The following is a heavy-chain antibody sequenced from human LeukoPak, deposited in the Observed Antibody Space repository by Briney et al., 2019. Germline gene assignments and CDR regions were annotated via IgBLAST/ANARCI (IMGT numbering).Heavy chain of an antibody. CDR2: ISDSGGST. V-gene: IGHV3-23*01. Sequence: GGSLRLSCAASGFTFRSDGMSWVRQAPGKGLEWVSVISDSGGSTYYADSVKGRFTISRDNSKNTLYLQMNSLRAEDTAVYYCFLSSWYSTDYWGQGTLVTVSS. J-gene: IGHJ4*02. D-gene: IGHD6-13*01. CDR1: GFTFRSDG. CDR3: FLSSWYSTDY.